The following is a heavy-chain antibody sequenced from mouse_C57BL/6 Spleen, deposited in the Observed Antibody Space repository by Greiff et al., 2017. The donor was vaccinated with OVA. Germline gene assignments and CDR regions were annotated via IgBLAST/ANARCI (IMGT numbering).Heavy chain of an antibody. CDR2: IDPEDGET. Sequence: VQLQQSGAELVKPGASVKLSCTASGFNIKDYYMHWVKQRTEQGLEWIGRIDPEDGETTSAPKFQGKATITADTSSNTAYLQLSSLTSEDTAVYYCARTYAMDYWGQGTSVTVSS. V-gene: IGHV14-2*01. CDR3: ARTYAMDY. J-gene: IGHJ4*01. CDR1: GFNIKDYY.